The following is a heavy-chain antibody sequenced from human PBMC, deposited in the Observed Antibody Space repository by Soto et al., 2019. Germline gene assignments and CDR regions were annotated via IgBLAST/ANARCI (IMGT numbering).Heavy chain of an antibody. CDR1: GGTFSSYA. CDR3: ARALGTAGSSWYEGFDY. V-gene: IGHV1-69*13. CDR2: IIPIFGTA. Sequence: SVKVSCKASGGTFSSYAISWVRQAPGQGLEWMGGIIPIFGTANYAQKFQGRVTITADESTSTAYMELSSLRSEDTAVYYCARALGTAGSSWYEGFDYWGQGTLVTVSS. D-gene: IGHD6-13*01. J-gene: IGHJ4*02.